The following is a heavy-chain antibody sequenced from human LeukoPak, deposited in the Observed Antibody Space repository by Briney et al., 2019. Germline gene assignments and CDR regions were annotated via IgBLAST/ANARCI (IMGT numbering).Heavy chain of an antibody. V-gene: IGHV3-72*01. D-gene: IGHD2-15*01. CDR1: GFTFSDHY. Sequence: GGSLRLSCAASGFTFSDHYMDWVRQAPGKGLEWVGRTRNKANSYTTEYAASVKGRFTISRDDSKNSLYLQMNSLRAEDTAVYYCARESSGGTDPWGQGTLVTVSS. CDR2: TRNKANSYTT. J-gene: IGHJ5*02. CDR3: ARESSGGTDP.